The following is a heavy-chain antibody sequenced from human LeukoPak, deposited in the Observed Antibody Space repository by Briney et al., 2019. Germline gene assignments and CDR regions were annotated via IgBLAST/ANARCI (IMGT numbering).Heavy chain of an antibody. D-gene: IGHD3-22*01. CDR2: INPGDSDT. CDR3: ARLDGYYEGFGY. Sequence: GESLKISSKGSGYSFTSYWIGWVRQLPGKGLQWMGIINPGDSDTSYSPSLQGQVTISADKSISTASLQLSRLKASDPALYYCARLDGYYEGFGYWGQGTLVTVSS. J-gene: IGHJ4*02. CDR1: GYSFTSYW. V-gene: IGHV5-51*01.